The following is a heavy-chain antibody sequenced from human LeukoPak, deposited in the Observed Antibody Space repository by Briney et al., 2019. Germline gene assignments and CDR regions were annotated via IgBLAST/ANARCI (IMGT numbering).Heavy chain of an antibody. CDR3: ARRDQDYSGSGRWFDP. D-gene: IGHD5-12*01. V-gene: IGHV5-51*01. J-gene: IGHJ5*02. CDR2: IYPGDSDT. Sequence: GESLKISCKGSGYSFTNYWIGWVRQMPGKGLEWMGIIYPGDSDTRYSPSFQGQVTISADKSISTAYLQWSSLKASDTAMYYCARRDQDYSGSGRWFDPWGQGTLVTVSS. CDR1: GYSFTNYW.